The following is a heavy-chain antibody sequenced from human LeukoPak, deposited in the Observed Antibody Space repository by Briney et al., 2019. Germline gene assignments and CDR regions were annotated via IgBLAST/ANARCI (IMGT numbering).Heavy chain of an antibody. D-gene: IGHD2-15*01. CDR2: ISAYNGNT. CDR1: LYTFTSYG. V-gene: IGHV1-18*01. Sequence: ASVNVSCKPSLYTFTSYGISWVRQAPGQGLEWMGWISAYNGNTNYAQKLQGTVPMTTDTSTSTAYMELRSLRSDDTAVYYSARFAAAALDRYWYFDLWGRGTLVTVSS. J-gene: IGHJ2*01. CDR3: ARFAAAALDRYWYFDL.